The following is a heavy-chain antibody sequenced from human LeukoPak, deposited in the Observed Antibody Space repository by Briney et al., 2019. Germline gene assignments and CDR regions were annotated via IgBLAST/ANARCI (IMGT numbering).Heavy chain of an antibody. J-gene: IGHJ4*02. CDR1: SDSISGYY. Sequence: SETLSLTCSVSSDSISGYYWSWLRQPPGKGLEWIGYIYYSGNTYYNPSLKSRVTISLDTPKNQFSLKMNSMTAADTAVYYCARERAAGNPSHFDYWGQGSLVTVPS. CDR3: ARERAAGNPSHFDY. V-gene: IGHV4-59*01. CDR2: IYYSGNT. D-gene: IGHD6-13*01.